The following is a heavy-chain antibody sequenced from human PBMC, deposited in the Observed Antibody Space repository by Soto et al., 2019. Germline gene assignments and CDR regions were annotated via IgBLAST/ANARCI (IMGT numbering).Heavy chain of an antibody. Sequence: QVQLHESGPGLLKPSQTLSLTCTVSGGSINSGAYYWSWVRQHPGKGLEWIGAISSRGTTYYNPSLHSRITMSVDTSKTQLSLKLSSVTAADTAVYYCARMSATGTRWFDPWGPGTLVTVSS. V-gene: IGHV4-31*03. J-gene: IGHJ5*02. CDR2: ISSRGTT. D-gene: IGHD1-1*01. CDR1: GGSINSGAYY. CDR3: ARMSATGTRWFDP.